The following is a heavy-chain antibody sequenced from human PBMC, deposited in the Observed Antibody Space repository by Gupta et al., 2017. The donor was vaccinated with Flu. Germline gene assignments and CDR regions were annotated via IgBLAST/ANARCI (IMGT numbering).Heavy chain of an antibody. J-gene: IGHJ6*03. Sequence: NFQGRVTFTRDTFASTVYMDLSSLTSEDTAVYYCARTDDYFYYYMDVWGEGTTVTVSS. CDR3: ARTDDYFYYYMDV. V-gene: IGHV1-3*01. D-gene: IGHD5-24*01.